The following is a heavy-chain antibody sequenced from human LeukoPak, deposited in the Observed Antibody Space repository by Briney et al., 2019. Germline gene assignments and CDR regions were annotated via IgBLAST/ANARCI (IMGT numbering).Heavy chain of an antibody. J-gene: IGHJ4*02. V-gene: IGHV3-23*01. CDR3: AKSRGSYWVPEFDY. CDR2: VSGSGAST. D-gene: IGHD1-26*01. Sequence: GGSLRLSCAASGFTFSNSALSWVRQAPGKGLEWVSDVSGSGASTYYADSVRGRFTISRDNSKNTLYLQMNSLRAEDTAIYYCAKSRGSYWVPEFDYWGQGTLVTVSS. CDR1: GFTFSNSA.